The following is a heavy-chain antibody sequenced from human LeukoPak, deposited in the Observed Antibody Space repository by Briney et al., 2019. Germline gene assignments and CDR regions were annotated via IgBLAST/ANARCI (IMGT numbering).Heavy chain of an antibody. V-gene: IGHV1-69*10. D-gene: IGHD5-12*01. CDR2: IIPILGIA. CDR1: GYTFTSYG. Sequence: ASVKVSCKASGYTFTSYGISWVRQAPGQGLEWMEGIIPILGIANYAQKFQGRVTITADKSTSTAYMELSSLRSEDTAVYYCARDFPYSAYDSFDFWGQGTLVTVSS. J-gene: IGHJ4*02. CDR3: ARDFPYSAYDSFDF.